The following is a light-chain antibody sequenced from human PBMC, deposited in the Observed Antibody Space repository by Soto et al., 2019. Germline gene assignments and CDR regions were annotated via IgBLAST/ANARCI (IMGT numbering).Light chain of an antibody. J-gene: IGLJ3*02. CDR1: SSDVGSYNL. CDR3: CSYAGSSPWV. V-gene: IGLV2-23*02. Sequence: QSALTQPASVSGSPGQSITISCTGTSSDVGSYNLVSWYQQHPGKAPKLMIYEVSKRPSGVSNRFSGSKSGNTASLTISGLPAEDEADYYCCSYAGSSPWVFGGGTKVTVL. CDR2: EVS.